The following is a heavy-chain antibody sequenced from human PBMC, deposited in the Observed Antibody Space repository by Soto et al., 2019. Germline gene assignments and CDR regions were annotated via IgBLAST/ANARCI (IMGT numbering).Heavy chain of an antibody. J-gene: IGHJ6*02. Sequence: QVQMVQSGAEVKKPGSSLKVSCKASGGTFSGYGISWVRQAPGQGLEWMGGIIPIFGTTNYAPNFRDRVTISADEARSTAYMDLVSLRTDDTAVYYCARGRAKAHFYYGMDVWGQGTAVTVSS. CDR3: ARGRAKAHFYYGMDV. V-gene: IGHV1-69*01. CDR2: IIPIFGTT. CDR1: GGTFSGYG.